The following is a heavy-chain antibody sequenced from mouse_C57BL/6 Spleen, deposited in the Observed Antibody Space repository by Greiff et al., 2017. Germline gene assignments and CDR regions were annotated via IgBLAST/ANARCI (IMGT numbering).Heavy chain of an antibody. CDR2: IWRGGST. CDR3: AKGDDYDGDYYAMDY. Sequence: VKLQESGPGLVQPSQSLSITCPVSGFSLTSYGVHWVRQSPGKGLEWLGVIWRGGSTDYNAAFMSRLSITKDNSKSQVFFKMNSLQADDTAIYYCAKGDDYDGDYYAMDYWGQGTSVTVSS. V-gene: IGHV2-5*01. CDR1: GFSLTSYG. J-gene: IGHJ4*01. D-gene: IGHD2-4*01.